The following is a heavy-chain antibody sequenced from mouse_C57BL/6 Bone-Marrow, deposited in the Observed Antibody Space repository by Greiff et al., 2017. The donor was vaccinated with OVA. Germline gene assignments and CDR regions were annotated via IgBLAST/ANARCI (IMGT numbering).Heavy chain of an antibody. CDR2: IDPETGGT. V-gene: IGHV1-15*01. J-gene: IGHJ4*01. D-gene: IGHD2-5*01. CDR3: TRCYSNYYALDN. Sequence: QVHVKQSGAELVRPGASVTLSCKASGYTFTDYEMHWVKQTPVHGLEWIGAIDPETGGTAYNQKFKGKAILTADKSSSTAYMELRSLTSEDSAVYYCTRCYSNYYALDNWGQGTSVTVSS. CDR1: GYTFTDYE.